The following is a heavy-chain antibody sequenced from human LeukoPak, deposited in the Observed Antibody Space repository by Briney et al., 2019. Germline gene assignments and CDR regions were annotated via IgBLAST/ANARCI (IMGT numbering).Heavy chain of an antibody. V-gene: IGHV3-30*04. CDR1: GFTFSSYA. CDR3: ARARESSGFDY. J-gene: IGHJ4*02. Sequence: GGSLRLSCAASGFTFSSYAMHWVRQAPGKGLEWVAVISYDGSNKYYADSVKGRFTISRDNSKNTLYLQMNSLRAEDTAAYYCARARESSGFDYWGQGTLVTVSS. CDR2: ISYDGSNK. D-gene: IGHD3-10*01.